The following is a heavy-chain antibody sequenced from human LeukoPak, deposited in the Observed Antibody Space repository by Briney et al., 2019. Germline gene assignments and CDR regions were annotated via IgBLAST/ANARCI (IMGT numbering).Heavy chain of an antibody. D-gene: IGHD3-3*02. V-gene: IGHV4-34*01. J-gene: IGHJ5*02. CDR1: GGSFSSYY. Sequence: SETLSLTCAVYGGSFSSYYWSWIRQPPGKGLEWIGEINHSGSTNYNPSLKSRVTISVDTSKNQFSLKLSSVTAADTAVYYCARGHSNWFDPWGQGTLVTVSS. CDR3: ARGHSNWFDP. CDR2: INHSGST.